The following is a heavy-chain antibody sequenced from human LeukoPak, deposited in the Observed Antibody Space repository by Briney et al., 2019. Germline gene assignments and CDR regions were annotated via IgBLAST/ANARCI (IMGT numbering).Heavy chain of an antibody. J-gene: IGHJ4*02. Sequence: PSETLSLTCTVSGGSVSSGSYYWSWIRQPPGKGLEWIGYIYYSGGTNYNPSLKSRVTISVDTSKNQFSLKLSSVTAADTAVYYCARGEWLSSVFDYWGQGTLVTVSS. D-gene: IGHD3-3*01. CDR2: IYYSGGT. V-gene: IGHV4-61*01. CDR1: GGSVSSGSYY. CDR3: ARGEWLSSVFDY.